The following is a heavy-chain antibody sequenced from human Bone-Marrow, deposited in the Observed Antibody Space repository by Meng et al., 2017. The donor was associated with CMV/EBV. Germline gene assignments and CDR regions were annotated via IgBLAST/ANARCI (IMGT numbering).Heavy chain of an antibody. CDR3: AHRRGYEVFDP. CDR2: IYWNDDK. Sequence: SGLTLVKPAQTFTLTCTFIGFSLNTSGVGVGWIRQPPGKALEWLALIYWNDDKRYSPSLKSRLTITKDNTKNQVVLTMTNMDPVDTATYYCAHRRGYEVFDPWGQGTLVTVSS. D-gene: IGHD2-15*01. CDR1: GFSLNTSGVG. V-gene: IGHV2-5*01. J-gene: IGHJ5*02.